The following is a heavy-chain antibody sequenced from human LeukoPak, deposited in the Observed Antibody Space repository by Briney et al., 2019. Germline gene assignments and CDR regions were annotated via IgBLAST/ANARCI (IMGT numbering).Heavy chain of an antibody. J-gene: IGHJ6*02. CDR1: GYTFTSYG. Sequence: GASVKVSCKASGYTFTSYGISWVRQAPGQGLEWMGWISAYNGNTNYAQKLQGRVTMTTDTSTSTAYMELRSLRSDDTAVYYCARDSSEPYYYYGMDVWGQGTTVTVSS. V-gene: IGHV1-18*01. D-gene: IGHD1-14*01. CDR2: ISAYNGNT. CDR3: ARDSSEPYYYYGMDV.